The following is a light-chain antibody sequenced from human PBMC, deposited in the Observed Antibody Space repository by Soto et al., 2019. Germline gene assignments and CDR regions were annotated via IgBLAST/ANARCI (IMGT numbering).Light chain of an antibody. CDR2: AAS. CDR1: QSISSY. V-gene: IGKV1-39*01. J-gene: IGKJ2*01. Sequence: DIQLSQSPSYLSASVGDRVTITCRARQSISSYLNWYQQKPGKAPTLLIYAASSLQSGVPSRFSGSGSGTDVTLTISSLQPEDFATYYCQQSYSTPYTFGQGTKLEIK. CDR3: QQSYSTPYT.